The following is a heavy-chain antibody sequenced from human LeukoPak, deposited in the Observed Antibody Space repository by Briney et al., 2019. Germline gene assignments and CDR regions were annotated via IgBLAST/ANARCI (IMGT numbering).Heavy chain of an antibody. D-gene: IGHD4-17*01. CDR3: TSLDYGDYGDEYFYYMDV. CDR2: IRSKTYGGTT. Sequence: GGSPRLSCAASGFTFSSYAMSWVRQAPGKGLEWVGFIRSKTYGGTTEYGASVKGRFTISRDDSKSVAYLQMNSLKTEDTAIYYCTSLDYGDYGDEYFYYMDVWGKGTTVTISS. J-gene: IGHJ6*03. V-gene: IGHV3-49*04. CDR1: GFTFSSYA.